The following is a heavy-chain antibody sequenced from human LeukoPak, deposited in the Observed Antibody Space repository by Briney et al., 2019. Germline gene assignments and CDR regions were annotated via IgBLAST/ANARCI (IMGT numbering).Heavy chain of an antibody. CDR3: AKDRWGAVASFDY. CDR2: ISSNGGST. CDR1: GFTFSSYA. J-gene: IGHJ4*02. Sequence: GGSLRLSCAASGFTFSSYAMHWVRQAPGKGLEYVSAISSNGGSTYYANSVKGRFTISRDNSKNTLYLQMNSLESEDTVVYYCAKDRWGAVASFDYWGQGTLVTVSS. D-gene: IGHD6-19*01. V-gene: IGHV3-64*01.